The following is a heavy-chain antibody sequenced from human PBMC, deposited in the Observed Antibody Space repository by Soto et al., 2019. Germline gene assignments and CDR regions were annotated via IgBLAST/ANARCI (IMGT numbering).Heavy chain of an antibody. CDR1: GGSISSSSYY. CDR2: IYYSGST. D-gene: IGHD1-26*01. V-gene: IGHV4-39*01. Sequence: QLQLQESGPGLVKPSETLSLTCTVSGGSISSSSYYWGWIRQPPGKGLEWIGSIYYSGSTYYNPSLKSRVTISVDTSKNQFSLTLSSVTAADTAVYYCATPSGSYFDYWGQGTLVTVSS. J-gene: IGHJ4*02. CDR3: ATPSGSYFDY.